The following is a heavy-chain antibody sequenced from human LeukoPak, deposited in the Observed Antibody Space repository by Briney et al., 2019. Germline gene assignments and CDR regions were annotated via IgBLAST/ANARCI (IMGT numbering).Heavy chain of an antibody. CDR2: INPSGGST. CDR3: ARGYCSGGSCFSRFDY. CDR1: GYTFTSYY. Sequence: ASVKVSCKASGYTFTSYYMHWVRQAPGQGLEWMGIINPSGGSTSYAQKFQGRVTMTRDTSTSTVYMELSSLRSEDTAVYYCARGYCSGGSCFSRFDYWGQGTLVTVSS. J-gene: IGHJ4*02. V-gene: IGHV1-46*01. D-gene: IGHD2-15*01.